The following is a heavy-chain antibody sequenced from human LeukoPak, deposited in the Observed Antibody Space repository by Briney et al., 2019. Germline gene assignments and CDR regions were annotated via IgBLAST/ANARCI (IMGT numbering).Heavy chain of an antibody. Sequence: GGSLRLSCAASGFTFSSYAMHWVRQAPGKGLEWVAVISYDGSNKYYADSVKGRFTISRDNSKNTLYLQMNSLRAEDTAVYYCAKASGVPWADYAFDIWGQGTMVTVSS. CDR1: GFTFSSYA. J-gene: IGHJ3*02. CDR3: AKASGVPWADYAFDI. CDR2: ISYDGSNK. D-gene: IGHD3-10*01. V-gene: IGHV3-30-3*02.